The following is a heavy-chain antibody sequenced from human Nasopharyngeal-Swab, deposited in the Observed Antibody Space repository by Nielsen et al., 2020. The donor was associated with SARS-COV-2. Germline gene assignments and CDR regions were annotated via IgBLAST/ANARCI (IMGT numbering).Heavy chain of an antibody. CDR1: GFTFSNYA. CDR2: ISYDGSNK. D-gene: IGHD4/OR15-4a*01. CDR3: AKDVHADYGGIDY. V-gene: IGHV3-30-3*01. J-gene: IGHJ4*02. Sequence: GESLKISCAASGFTFSNYAMHWVRQAPGKGLEWVAVISYDGSNKYNADSVKDRFTISRDNSKNTLYLQMNSLRVDDTAVYYCAKDVHADYGGIDYWGQGILVTVSS.